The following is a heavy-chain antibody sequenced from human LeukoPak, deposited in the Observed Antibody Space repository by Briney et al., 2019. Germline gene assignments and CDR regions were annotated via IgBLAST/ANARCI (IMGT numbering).Heavy chain of an antibody. CDR3: AVSTFIEYSSSWYYYYYMDV. CDR2: MNPNSGNT. V-gene: IGHV1-8*01. Sequence: GASVKVSCKASGYTFTSYDINWVRRATGQGLEWMGWMNPNSGNTGYAQKFQGRVTMTRNTSISTAYMELSSLRSEDTAVYYCAVSTFIEYSSSWYYYYYMDVWGKGTTVTVSS. D-gene: IGHD6-6*01. CDR1: GYTFTSYD. J-gene: IGHJ6*03.